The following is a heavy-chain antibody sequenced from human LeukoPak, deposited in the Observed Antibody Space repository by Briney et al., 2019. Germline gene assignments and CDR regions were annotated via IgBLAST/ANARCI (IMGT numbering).Heavy chain of an antibody. CDR3: ARDSGYYDLDY. CDR1: GGSISSYY. CDR2: IYYSGST. V-gene: IGHV4-59*01. D-gene: IGHD3-22*01. J-gene: IGHJ4*02. Sequence: PSETPSLTCTVSGGSISSYYWSWIRQPPGKGLEWIGYIYYSGSTNYNPSLKSRVTISVDTSKNQFSLKLSSVTAADTAVYYCARDSGYYDLDYWGQGTLVTVSS.